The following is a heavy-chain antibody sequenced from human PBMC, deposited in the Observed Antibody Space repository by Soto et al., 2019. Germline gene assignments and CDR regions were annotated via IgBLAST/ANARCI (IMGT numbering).Heavy chain of an antibody. Sequence: GGSLRLSCAASGFTFSSYAMNWVRQAPGKGLEWVSAISGSGGTIYYADSVEGRFTISRDNAKNSLYLQMNSLRDEDTAVYYCARDYYDSSGYFFGAYYFDYWGQGTLVTVSS. CDR1: GFTFSSYA. D-gene: IGHD3-22*01. CDR3: ARDYYDSSGYFFGAYYFDY. J-gene: IGHJ4*02. CDR2: ISGSGGTI. V-gene: IGHV3-48*02.